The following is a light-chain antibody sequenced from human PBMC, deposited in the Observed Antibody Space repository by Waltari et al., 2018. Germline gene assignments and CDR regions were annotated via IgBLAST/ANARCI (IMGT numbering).Light chain of an antibody. J-gene: IGLJ3*02. CDR2: RDS. CDR3: QVWDSSWV. CDR1: NIGKKN. V-gene: IGLV3-9*01. Sequence: SYELTQPPSVSVALGQTATIPCGGNNIGKKNVHWYQQKAGQAPVWVIYRDSNRPPGIPERFSGSTSRNAATLTISRVQADDAADYYCQVWDSSWVFGGGSKLTVL.